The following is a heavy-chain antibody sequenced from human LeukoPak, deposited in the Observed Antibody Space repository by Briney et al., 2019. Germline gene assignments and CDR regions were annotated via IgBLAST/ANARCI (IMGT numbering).Heavy chain of an antibody. Sequence: ASVKVSCKASGYTFTSYGISWVRQAPGQGLEWMGWISAYNGNTNYAQKLQGRVTMTTDTSTSTAYMELRSLRSDDTAVYYCARRKIDIVEVPAAISGTAKSRPIMDVWGKGTTVTVSS. CDR3: ARRKIDIVEVPAAISGTAKSRPIMDV. CDR2: ISAYNGNT. CDR1: GYTFTSYG. J-gene: IGHJ6*03. D-gene: IGHD2-2*02. V-gene: IGHV1-18*01.